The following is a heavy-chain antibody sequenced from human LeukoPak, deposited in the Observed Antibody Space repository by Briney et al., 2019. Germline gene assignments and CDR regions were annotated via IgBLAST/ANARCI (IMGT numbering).Heavy chain of an antibody. Sequence: GGSLRLSCAASGFTFSSFGMHWVRQAPGKGLEWVAVISYDGSNKYYADSVKGRFTISRDNSKSTLYLQMHSLKTEDTAVYYCAKDGTGDYDTTGDYLLGHFQCWGQGTLVTVSS. CDR3: AKDGTGDYDTTGDYLLGHFQC. D-gene: IGHD3-22*01. V-gene: IGHV3-30*18. J-gene: IGHJ1*01. CDR2: ISYDGSNK. CDR1: GFTFSSFG.